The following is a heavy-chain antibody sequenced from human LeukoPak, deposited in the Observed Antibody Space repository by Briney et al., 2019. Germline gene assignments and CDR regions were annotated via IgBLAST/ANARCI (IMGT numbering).Heavy chain of an antibody. J-gene: IGHJ6*03. V-gene: IGHV1-69*13. CDR3: ATTDIVVVVAVPPGDYYYYMDV. D-gene: IGHD2-15*01. CDR1: GGTFSSYA. CDR2: IIPIFGTA. Sequence: ASVKVSCKASGGTFSSYAISWVRQAPGQGLEWMGGIIPIFGTANYAQKFQGRVTITVDESTSTAYMELSSLRSEDTAVYYCATTDIVVVVAVPPGDYYYYMDVWGKGTTVTISS.